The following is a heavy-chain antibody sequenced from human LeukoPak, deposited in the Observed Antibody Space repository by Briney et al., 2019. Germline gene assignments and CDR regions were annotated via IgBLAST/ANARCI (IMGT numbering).Heavy chain of an antibody. J-gene: IGHJ4*02. V-gene: IGHV4-4*02. D-gene: IGHD3-16*01. CDR1: GGSISSGYW. Sequence: SETLSLTCAVSGGSISSGYWWSWVRQPPGKGLEWIGEISHGGSTNYNPSLKSRVTMSLDRSENQFSLKLTSMTAADTAVYYRARQGAFCVDYWGQGTLVTVSS. CDR2: ISHGGST. CDR3: ARQGAFCVDY.